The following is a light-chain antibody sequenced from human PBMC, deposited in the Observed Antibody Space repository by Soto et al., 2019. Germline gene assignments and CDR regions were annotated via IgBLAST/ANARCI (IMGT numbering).Light chain of an antibody. CDR2: DNN. J-gene: IGLJ2*01. V-gene: IGLV1-51*01. Sequence: QSVLTQPPSVSAAPGQTVTISCSGSGSNIGSNSVSWYQQVPGTAPKLLLYDNNKRPSGIPDRFSGSKSGTSATLGITGLQPADEADYYCGTWESYLSVGVFGGGTKLTVL. CDR3: GTWESYLSVGV. CDR1: GSNIGSNS.